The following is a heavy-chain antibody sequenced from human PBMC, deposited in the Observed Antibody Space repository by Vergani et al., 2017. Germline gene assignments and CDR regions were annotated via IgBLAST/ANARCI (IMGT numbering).Heavy chain of an antibody. CDR2: ISGSGGSK. CDR1: GFTFSSYA. V-gene: IGHV3-23*01. Sequence: EVQLLESGGGLVQPGGSLRLSCAASGFTFSSYAMSWVRQAPGKGLEWVSAISGSGGSKYYADSVKGRFTISRDNSKNTLYLQMNSLRAEDTAVYYCAKSAYSGSPVRDYYYMDVWGKGTTVTVSS. CDR3: AKSAYSGSPVRDYYYMDV. J-gene: IGHJ6*03. D-gene: IGHD6-6*01.